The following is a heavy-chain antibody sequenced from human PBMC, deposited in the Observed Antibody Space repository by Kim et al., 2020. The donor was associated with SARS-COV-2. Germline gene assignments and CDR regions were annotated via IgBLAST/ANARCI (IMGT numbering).Heavy chain of an antibody. CDR1: GGSISSYY. CDR3: AREEVAGTIQH. Sequence: SETLSLTCTVSGGSISSYYWSWIRQPPGKGLEWIGYIYYSGSTNYNPSLKSRVTISVDTSKNQFSLKLSSVTAADTAVYYCAREEVAGTIQHWGQGTLVTVSS. CDR2: IYYSGST. D-gene: IGHD6-19*01. V-gene: IGHV4-59*01. J-gene: IGHJ1*01.